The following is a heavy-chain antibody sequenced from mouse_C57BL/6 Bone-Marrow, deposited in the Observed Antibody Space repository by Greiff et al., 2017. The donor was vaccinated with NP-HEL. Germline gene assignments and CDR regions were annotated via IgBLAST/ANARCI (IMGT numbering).Heavy chain of an antibody. CDR2: IYPGSGNT. CDR1: GYSFTSYY. D-gene: IGHD1-1*01. V-gene: IGHV1-66*01. Sequence: QVQLKESGPELVKPGASVKISCKASGYSFTSYYIHWVKQRPGQGLEWIGWIYPGSGNTKYNEKFKGKATLTADTSSSTAYMQLSSLTSEDSAVYYCARGRPGSTYWYFDVWGTGTTVTVSS. CDR3: ARGRPGSTYWYFDV. J-gene: IGHJ1*03.